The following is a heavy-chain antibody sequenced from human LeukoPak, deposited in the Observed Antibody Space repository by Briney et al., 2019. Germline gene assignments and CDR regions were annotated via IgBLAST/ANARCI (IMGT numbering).Heavy chain of an antibody. V-gene: IGHV4-39*07. J-gene: IGHJ2*01. CDR3: ARGRRYDTSGYKTFGWYFDL. Sequence: PSKTLSLTCSVSGGSINSGNYYWDWIRQTPGKGLVWRGSIFYSGNIQYNPSLKSRLTISADMSKTQLSLKLRSVTAADTAVYYCARGRRYDTSGYKTFGWYFDLWGRGNLVTVSS. D-gene: IGHD6-19*01. CDR1: GGSINSGNYY. CDR2: IFYSGNI.